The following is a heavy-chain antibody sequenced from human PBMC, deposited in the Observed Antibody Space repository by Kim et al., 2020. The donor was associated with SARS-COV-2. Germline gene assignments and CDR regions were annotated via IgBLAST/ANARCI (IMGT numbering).Heavy chain of an antibody. J-gene: IGHJ4*02. CDR2: IYYSGST. D-gene: IGHD3-10*01. CDR1: GGSISSYY. CDR3: ARQGGKRFGDPEGYFDY. V-gene: IGHV4-59*08. Sequence: SETLSLTCTVSGGSISSYYWSWIRQPPGKGLEWIGYIYYSGSTNYNPSLKSRVTISVDTSKNQFSLKLSSVTAADTAVYYCARQGGKRFGDPEGYFDYWGQGTLVTVSS.